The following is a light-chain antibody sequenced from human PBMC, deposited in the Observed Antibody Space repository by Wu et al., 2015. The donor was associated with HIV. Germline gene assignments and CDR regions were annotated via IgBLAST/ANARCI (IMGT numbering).Light chain of an antibody. J-gene: IGKJ2*03. Sequence: EIVMTQSPVTLSVSPGERVTLSCRASQSVSSNLAWYHQKPGQAPRLLIYGASTRAIGIPARFSGSGSGTEFTLTISSLQSEDFAVYYCQQYNNWPPMYSFGQGTKLEIK. CDR2: GAS. V-gene: IGKV3-15*01. CDR1: QSVSSN. CDR3: QQYNNWPPMYS.